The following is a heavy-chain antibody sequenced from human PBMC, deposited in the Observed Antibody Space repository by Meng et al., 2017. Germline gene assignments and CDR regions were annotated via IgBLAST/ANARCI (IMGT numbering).Heavy chain of an antibody. D-gene: IGHD6-19*01. J-gene: IGHJ5*02. CDR3: ASLRIAVAGINWFDP. Sequence: QLQLQESGPGLVKPSGTLSLTCTVSGGSISSSSYYWGWIRQPPGKGLEWIGSIYYSGSTYYNPSLKSRVAISVDTSKNQFSLKLSSVTAADTAVYYCASLRIAVAGINWFDPWGQGTLVTVSS. V-gene: IGHV4-39*07. CDR1: GGSISSSSYY. CDR2: IYYSGST.